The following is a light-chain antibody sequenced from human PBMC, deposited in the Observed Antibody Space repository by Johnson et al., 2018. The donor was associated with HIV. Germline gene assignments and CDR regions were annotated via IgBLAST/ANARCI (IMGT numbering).Light chain of an antibody. CDR1: SSNIGNNY. J-gene: IGLJ1*01. V-gene: IGLV1-51*01. CDR3: GTWDSSLTTSYV. Sequence: QSVLTQPPSVSAAPGQKVTISCSGSSSNIGNNYVSWYQQLPGTAPKLLIYDNNKRPSGIPDRFSGSKYGTSDTLGITGLQTGDEADYYCGTWDSSLTTSYVFGTGTKVIVV. CDR2: DNN.